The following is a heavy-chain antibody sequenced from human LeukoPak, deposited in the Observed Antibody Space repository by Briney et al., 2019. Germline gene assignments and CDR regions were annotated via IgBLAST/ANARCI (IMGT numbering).Heavy chain of an antibody. CDR1: GGSISSYY. CDR3: ARSDGDSSHFDY. Sequence: KSSETLSLTCTVSGGSISSYYWSWIRQPPGKGLEWIGYIYYSGSTNYNPSLKSRVTISVDTSKNQFSLKLSSVTAADTAVYYCARSDGDSSHFDYWGQGTLVTVSS. J-gene: IGHJ4*02. CDR2: IYYSGST. V-gene: IGHV4-59*01. D-gene: IGHD4-17*01.